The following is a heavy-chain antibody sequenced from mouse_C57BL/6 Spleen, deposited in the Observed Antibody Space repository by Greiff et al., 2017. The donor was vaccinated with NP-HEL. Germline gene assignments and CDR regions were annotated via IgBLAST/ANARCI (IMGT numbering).Heavy chain of an antibody. J-gene: IGHJ2*01. V-gene: IGHV1-82*01. D-gene: IGHD1-1*01. Sequence: QVQLKQSGPELVKPGASVKISCKASGYAFSSSWMNWVKQRPGKGLEWIGRIYPGDGDTNYNGKFKGKAALTADKSSSTAYMQLSSLTSEDSAVYFCASDGSSYLDYWGQGTTLTVSS. CDR3: ASDGSSYLDY. CDR1: GYAFSSSW. CDR2: IYPGDGDT.